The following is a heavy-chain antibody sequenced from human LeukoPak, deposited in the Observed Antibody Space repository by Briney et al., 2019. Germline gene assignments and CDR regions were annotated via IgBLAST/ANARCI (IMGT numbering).Heavy chain of an antibody. V-gene: IGHV3-53*01. CDR3: ARAPPYSSGWYGVLYFDY. J-gene: IGHJ4*02. CDR1: GFTVSSNY. CDR2: IYSGGST. Sequence: GGSLRLSCAASGFTVSSNYMSWVRQAPGKGLEWVSVIYSGGSTNYADSVKGRFTISRDNSKNTLYLQMNSLRAEDTAVYYCARAPPYSSGWYGVLYFDYWDQGTLVTVSS. D-gene: IGHD6-19*01.